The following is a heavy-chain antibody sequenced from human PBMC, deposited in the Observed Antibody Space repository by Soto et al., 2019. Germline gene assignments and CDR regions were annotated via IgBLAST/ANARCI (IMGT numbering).Heavy chain of an antibody. Sequence: SETLSLTCTVSGASMSPYYWSWIRQPPGKGLEWIGYIYYSGNTDSNPSLKSRVTISMDTSKNQFSLKLSSVTAEDTAMYYCARVMSRGISLSMDVWGQGTTVTVSS. CDR1: GASMSPYY. CDR3: ARVMSRGISLSMDV. D-gene: IGHD3-16*01. V-gene: IGHV4-59*01. CDR2: IYYSGNT. J-gene: IGHJ6*02.